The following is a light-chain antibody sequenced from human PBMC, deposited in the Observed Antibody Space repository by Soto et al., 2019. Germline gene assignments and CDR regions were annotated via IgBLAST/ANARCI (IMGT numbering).Light chain of an antibody. J-gene: IGLJ2*01. CDR1: SGSVSTDFY. CDR3: VLYMGRGNVV. CDR2: STS. Sequence: QTVVTQEPSLSVSPGGTVTLTCGLNSGSVSTDFYPSWYQQTPGQAPRTLIYSTSTRSSGVPDRFSGSVLGDKAALTITGAQAEDECDYYCVLYMGRGNVVFGGGTKLTVL. V-gene: IGLV8-61*01.